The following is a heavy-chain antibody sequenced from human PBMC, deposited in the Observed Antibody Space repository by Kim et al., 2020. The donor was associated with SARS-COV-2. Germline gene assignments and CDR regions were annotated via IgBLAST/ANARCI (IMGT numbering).Heavy chain of an antibody. CDR2: IKQDGSEK. Sequence: GGSLRLSCAASGFTFSSYWMSWVRQAPGKGLEWVANIKQDGSEKYYVDSVKGRFTISRDNAKNSLYLQMNSLRAEDTAVYYCARAPRKYYDFWSAMGYGMDVWGQGTTVTVSS. V-gene: IGHV3-7*03. J-gene: IGHJ6*02. D-gene: IGHD3-3*01. CDR3: ARAPRKYYDFWSAMGYGMDV. CDR1: GFTFSSYW.